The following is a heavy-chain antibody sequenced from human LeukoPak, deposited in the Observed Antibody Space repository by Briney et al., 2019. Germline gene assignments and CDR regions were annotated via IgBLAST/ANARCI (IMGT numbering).Heavy chain of an antibody. V-gene: IGHV3-49*03. CDR3: TRGVQGVYYFDC. CDR2: IRSKPYGETT. Sequence: PGGSLRLSCTASGFTFGDYTMSWFRQAPGKGLEWVGFIRSKPYGETTEYAASVKGRFTISRDDSKSIAYLQMNSLKTEDTAVYYCTRGVQGVYYFDCWGQGTLVTVSS. D-gene: IGHD3-3*01. CDR1: GFTFGDYT. J-gene: IGHJ4*02.